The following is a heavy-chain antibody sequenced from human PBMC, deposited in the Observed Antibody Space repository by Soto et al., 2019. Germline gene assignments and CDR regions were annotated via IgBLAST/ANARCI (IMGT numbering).Heavy chain of an antibody. CDR1: GFIFDDFG. CDR3: SKDRYGSLEGGMDV. J-gene: IGHJ6*02. D-gene: IGHD1-26*01. CDR2: VTWNSGNI. Sequence: EVQPVESGGGLVQPGRSLRLSCAASGFIFDDFGMHLVRQAPGKGLEWVSGVTWNSGNIDYADSVKGRFTITRDNAKSSLYRQMNGLRGEDTARYYCSKDRYGSLEGGMDVWGQGTTVTVSS. V-gene: IGHV3-9*01.